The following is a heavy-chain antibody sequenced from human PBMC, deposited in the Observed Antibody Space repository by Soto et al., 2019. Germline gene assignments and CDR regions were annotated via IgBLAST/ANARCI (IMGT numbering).Heavy chain of an antibody. D-gene: IGHD1-1*01. CDR3: ARDGERDTGLNFYYYLHGMDA. Sequence: ASVKVSCKASGYTFTTYGISWVRQAPGQGLEWMGWISPYNGTTKYAEKFQGEMTMTADTATSTAYMDLRSLRSDDTAVYYCARDGERDTGLNFYYYLHGMDAWGQGTRVTVSS. J-gene: IGHJ6*02. CDR1: GYTFTTYG. V-gene: IGHV1-18*04. CDR2: ISPYNGTT.